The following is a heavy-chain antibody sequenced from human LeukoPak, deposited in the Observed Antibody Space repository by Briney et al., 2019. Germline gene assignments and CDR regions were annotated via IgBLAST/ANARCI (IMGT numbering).Heavy chain of an antibody. Sequence: SSETLSLTCTVSGGSMSSGTYYWSWIRQPAGKGLEYIGRIFSSGNNNYNPSLKSRITMSTDTSKNQFSLNLSSVTAADSAVYYCARVAEDVDTAMGPFDYWGQGTLVTVSS. CDR3: ARVAEDVDTAMGPFDY. CDR1: GGSMSSGTYY. J-gene: IGHJ4*02. CDR2: IFSSGNN. D-gene: IGHD5-18*01. V-gene: IGHV4-61*02.